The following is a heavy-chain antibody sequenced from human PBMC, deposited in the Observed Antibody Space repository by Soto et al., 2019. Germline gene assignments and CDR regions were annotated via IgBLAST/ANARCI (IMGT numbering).Heavy chain of an antibody. D-gene: IGHD2-2*01. J-gene: IGHJ6*02. CDR2: IYYSGST. V-gene: IGHV4-39*01. Sequence: KPSETLSLTCTVSGGSISSSSYYWGWIRQPPGKGLEWIGSIYYSGSTYYNPSLKSRVTISVDTSKNQFSLKLSSVTAADTAVYYCASLWGTSSLFNYYYYGMDVWGQGTTVTGSS. CDR3: ASLWGTSSLFNYYYYGMDV. CDR1: GGSISSSSYY.